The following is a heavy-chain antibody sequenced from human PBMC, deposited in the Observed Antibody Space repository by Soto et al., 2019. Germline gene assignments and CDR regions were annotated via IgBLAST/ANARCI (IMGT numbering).Heavy chain of an antibody. CDR2: IYHSGST. J-gene: IGHJ4*02. CDR1: GGSISSSNW. CDR3: ASSRKGSDFAY. V-gene: IGHV4-4*02. Sequence: QVQLQESGPGLVKPSGTLSLTCAVSGGSISSSNWWSWVRQPPGKGLEWIGEIYHSGSTNYNPSLKSRSTIPVAKSKNRSPLKLSSVTAEDRAGYSLASSRKGSDFAYWGQGPLATVSS.